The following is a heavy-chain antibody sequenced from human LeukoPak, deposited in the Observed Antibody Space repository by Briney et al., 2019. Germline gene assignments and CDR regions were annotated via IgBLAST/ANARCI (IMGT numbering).Heavy chain of an antibody. J-gene: IGHJ4*02. V-gene: IGHV4-39*01. CDR2: INYGGTT. CDR1: GDSISSSDYY. CDR3: ARYVVYGSGKYYFDY. D-gene: IGHD3-10*01. Sequence: SETLSLTCTVSGDSISSSDYYWSWIRQPPGKELEWIASINYGGTTYCNPSLKSRVTISVDTSKNQFSLRLSSVTAADTAVYLCARYVVYGSGKYYFDYWGQGSLVTVSS.